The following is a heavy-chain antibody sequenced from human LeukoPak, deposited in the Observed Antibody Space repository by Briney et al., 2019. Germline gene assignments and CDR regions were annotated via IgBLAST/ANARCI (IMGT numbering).Heavy chain of an antibody. CDR3: ARGPSYSSGWYGGRNWFDP. D-gene: IGHD6-19*01. CDR1: GFTFSSYS. CDR2: ISSSSSYI. Sequence: GGSLRLSCAASGFTFSSYSMNWVRQAPGKGLEWVSSISSSSSYIYYADSVKGRFTISRDNAKNSLYPQMNSLRAEDTAVYYCARGPSYSSGWYGGRNWFDPWGQGTLVTVSS. V-gene: IGHV3-21*01. J-gene: IGHJ5*02.